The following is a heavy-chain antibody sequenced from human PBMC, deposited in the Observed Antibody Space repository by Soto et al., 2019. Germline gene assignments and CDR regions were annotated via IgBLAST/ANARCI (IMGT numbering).Heavy chain of an antibody. CDR3: AYGGSCDY. Sequence: EVQLVESGGGLVQPGGSLRLSCAASGFSFNTYEMNWVRQAPGKGLGWVPYISSRGSTIYYADSVKGRFTVSRDNGKNSLYLEMNSLRAEDTAVYYCAYGGSCDYWGQGTQVTVSS. J-gene: IGHJ4*02. D-gene: IGHD1-26*01. CDR2: ISSRGSTI. CDR1: GFSFNTYE. V-gene: IGHV3-48*03.